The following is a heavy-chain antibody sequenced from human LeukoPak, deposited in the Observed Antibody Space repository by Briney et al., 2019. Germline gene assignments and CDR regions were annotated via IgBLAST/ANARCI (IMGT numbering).Heavy chain of an antibody. CDR3: ARDVRTVVTLFDY. J-gene: IGHJ4*02. CDR1: GGSISSGDYY. CDR2: IYYSGST. D-gene: IGHD4-23*01. V-gene: IGHV4-39*07. Sequence: PSETLSLTCTVSGGSISSGDYYWGWIRQPPGKGLEWIGSIYYSGSTYYNPSLKSRVTISVDTSKNQFSLKLSSVTAADTAVYYCARDVRTVVTLFDYWGQGTLVTVSS.